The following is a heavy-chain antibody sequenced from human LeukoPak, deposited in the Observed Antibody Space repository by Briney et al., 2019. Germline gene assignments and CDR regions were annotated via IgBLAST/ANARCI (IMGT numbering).Heavy chain of an antibody. CDR1: ADSISSYY. D-gene: IGHD1-26*01. J-gene: IGHJ4*02. CDR2: IYYSGST. V-gene: IGHV4-59*08. Sequence: PSQTLSLTCIVSADSISSYYWSCIRQPPGKGLEWNGYIYYSGSTNYNPSLKSRVAISVDTSKNQFSLKLTSVTAADTAVYYCARMLSGIYSQTDYWGQGTLVTVSS. CDR3: ARMLSGIYSQTDY.